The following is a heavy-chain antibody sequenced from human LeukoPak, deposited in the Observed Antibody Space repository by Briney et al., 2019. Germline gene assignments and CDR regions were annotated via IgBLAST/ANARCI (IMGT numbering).Heavy chain of an antibody. CDR2: IVGDSSKT. D-gene: IGHD2-21*01. CDR1: GLTLHDYA. J-gene: IGHJ6*03. Sequence: GGSLRLSCAISGLTLHDYAMTWVRQAPGKGLEWVSTIVGDSSKTYYADSVKGRFTISRDNSNYMLFLHMNNLRAEDMAIYYCAKQPYNYYYLDVWGKGTTVTVSS. V-gene: IGHV3-23*01. CDR3: AKQPYNYYYLDV.